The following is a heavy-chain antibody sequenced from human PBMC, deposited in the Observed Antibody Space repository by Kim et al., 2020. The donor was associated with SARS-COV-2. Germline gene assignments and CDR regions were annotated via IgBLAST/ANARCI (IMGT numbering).Heavy chain of an antibody. J-gene: IGHJ4*02. D-gene: IGHD2-21*01. CDR2: ISHDGSEK. CDR1: GFSFRNHA. Sequence: GGSLRLSCAASGFSFRNHAVHWVRQVPGKGLESLAVISHDGSEKYYADSVRGRFTISRDNSKSTLDLQMNSLGTEDTALYYCVRDSGDGYNSLDYWGQGTLVTVSS. CDR3: VRDSGDGYNSLDY. V-gene: IGHV3-30-3*01.